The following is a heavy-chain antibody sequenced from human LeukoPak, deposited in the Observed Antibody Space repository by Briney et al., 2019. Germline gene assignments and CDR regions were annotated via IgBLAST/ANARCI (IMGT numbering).Heavy chain of an antibody. J-gene: IGHJ6*02. CDR2: ISGYNGNT. V-gene: IGHV1-18*01. Sequence: ASVKVSCKASGDTFISSGINWVRQAPGQGLEWMGWISGYNGNTNYAQNLQGRVTMTRDTSTSTAYMELRSLRSDDTAVYYCARELGGAGSYFFPYYGVDVWGQGTTVTVSS. CDR3: ARELGGAGSYFFPYYGVDV. CDR1: GDTFISSG. D-gene: IGHD3-10*01.